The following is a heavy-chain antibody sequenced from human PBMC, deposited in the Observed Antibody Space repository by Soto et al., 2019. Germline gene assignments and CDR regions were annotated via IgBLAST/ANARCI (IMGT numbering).Heavy chain of an antibody. J-gene: IGHJ5*02. D-gene: IGHD2-2*01. Sequence: SVKVSCKASGGTFSSYAISWVRQAPGQGPEWMGGIIPIFGTANYAQKFQGRVTITADESTSTAYMELRSLRSDDTAVYYCARSGIVVVPAASGRVNWFDPWGQGTLVTVSS. CDR3: ARSGIVVVPAASGRVNWFDP. V-gene: IGHV1-69*13. CDR2: IIPIFGTA. CDR1: GGTFSSYA.